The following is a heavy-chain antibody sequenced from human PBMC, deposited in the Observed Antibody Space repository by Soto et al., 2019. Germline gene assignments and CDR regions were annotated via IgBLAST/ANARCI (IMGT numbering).Heavy chain of an antibody. J-gene: IGHJ6*02. CDR1: GYTFTSYG. V-gene: IGHV1-18*01. CDR3: AGEVVATTCGVRYYYYGMDV. Sequence: QVQLVQSGAEVKKPGASVKVSCKASGYTFTSYGISWVRQAPGQGLEWMGWISAYNGNTNYAQKLQGRVTMTTDTSTSLAYMEVGSVRSDDTAVYYGAGEVVATTCGVRYYYYGMDVWGQGPTVTVSS. D-gene: IGHD2-15*01. CDR2: ISAYNGNT.